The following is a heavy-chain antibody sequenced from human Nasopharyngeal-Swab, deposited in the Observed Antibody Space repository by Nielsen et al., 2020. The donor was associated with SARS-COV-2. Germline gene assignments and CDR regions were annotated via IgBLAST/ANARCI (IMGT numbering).Heavy chain of an antibody. CDR2: ISGSGSGT. D-gene: IGHD4-17*01. J-gene: IGHJ4*02. CDR1: GFTFSTYA. V-gene: IGHV3-23*01. CDR3: AKGGVSVYGDSYYFDF. Sequence: GGSLRLSCAASGFTFSTYAMTWVRQAPGKGLEWVSRISGSGSGTYYADSVKGRFTISRDNSKNTLYLQMNSLRADDTAVYYCAKGGVSVYGDSYYFDFWGQGTLVTVSS.